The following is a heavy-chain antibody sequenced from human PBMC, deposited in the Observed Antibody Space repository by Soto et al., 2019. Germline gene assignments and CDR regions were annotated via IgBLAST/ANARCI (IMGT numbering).Heavy chain of an antibody. Sequence: GASVKVSCKASGYTFTSYAMHWVRQAPGQRLEWMGWINAGNGNTKYSQKFQGRVTITRDTSASTAYMELSSLRSEDTAVYYCARENQLDGSWADAFDIWGQGTMVTVSS. CDR3: ARENQLDGSWADAFDI. V-gene: IGHV1-3*01. J-gene: IGHJ3*02. CDR1: GYTFTSYA. D-gene: IGHD6-13*01. CDR2: INAGNGNT.